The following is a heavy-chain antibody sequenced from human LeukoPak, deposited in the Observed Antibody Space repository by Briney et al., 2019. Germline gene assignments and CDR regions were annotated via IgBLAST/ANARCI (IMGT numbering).Heavy chain of an antibody. V-gene: IGHV3-23*01. J-gene: IGHJ4*02. D-gene: IGHD6-13*01. CDR3: AKHDRYSSSWYYFDY. Sequence: GGSLRLSRAASGFTFSSYAMSWVRQAPGKGLEWVSAISGSGGSTYYADSVKGRFTISRDNSKNTLYLQMNSLRAEDTAVYYCAKHDRYSSSWYYFDYWGQGTLVTVSS. CDR2: ISGSGGST. CDR1: GFTFSSYA.